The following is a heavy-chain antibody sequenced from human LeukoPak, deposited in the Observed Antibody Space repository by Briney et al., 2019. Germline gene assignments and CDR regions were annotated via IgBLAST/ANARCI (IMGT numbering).Heavy chain of an antibody. D-gene: IGHD5-24*01. V-gene: IGHV3-73*01. J-gene: IGHJ4*02. CDR2: IRSKANSYAT. CDR1: GFTFSGSA. CDR3: TRRERRDGYNAFDY. Sequence: PGGSLRLSCAGSGFTFSGSAVHWVRQASGKGLEWVGRIRSKANSYATAYAASVKGRFTISRDDSKNTAYLQMNSLKTEDTAVYYCTRRERRDGYNAFDYWGQGTLVTVSS.